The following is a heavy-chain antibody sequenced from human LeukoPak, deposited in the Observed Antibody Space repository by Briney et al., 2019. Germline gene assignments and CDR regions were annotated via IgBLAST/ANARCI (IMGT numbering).Heavy chain of an antibody. V-gene: IGHV4-59*01. Sequence: PSETLSLTCTVSGGSISSYYWSWIRQPPGKGLEWIGNIYYSGSTNYNPSLKSRVTISLDTSKNQFSLKLTSVTTADTAVYYCARAGGVKTAALDLDYWGQGTLVTVSS. CDR1: GGSISSYY. D-gene: IGHD6-25*01. CDR3: ARAGGVKTAALDLDY. J-gene: IGHJ4*02. CDR2: IYYSGST.